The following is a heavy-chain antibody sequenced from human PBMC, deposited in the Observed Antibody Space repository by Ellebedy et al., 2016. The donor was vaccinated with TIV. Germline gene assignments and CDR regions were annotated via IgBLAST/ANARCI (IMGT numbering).Heavy chain of an antibody. CDR2: IYYSGST. J-gene: IGHJ5*02. V-gene: IGHV4-39*01. D-gene: IGHD3-10*01. CDR1: GGSISSSSYY. CDR3: ASDVRGWFDP. Sequence: SETLSLTXTVSGGSISSSSYYWGWIRQPPGKGLEWIGSIYYSGSTYYNPSLKSRVTISVDTSKNQFSLKLSSVTAADTAVYYCASDVRGWFDPWGQGTLVTVSS.